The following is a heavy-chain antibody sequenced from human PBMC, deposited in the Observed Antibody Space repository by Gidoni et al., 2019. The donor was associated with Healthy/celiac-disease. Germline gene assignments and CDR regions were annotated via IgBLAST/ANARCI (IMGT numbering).Heavy chain of an antibody. CDR3: AAEMATISAFDI. CDR1: GFTFSSYG. CDR2: IWYDGSNK. Sequence: QVQLVESGGGVVQPGRSLRLSCAASGFTFSSYGMHWVRQAPGKGLEWVAVIWYDGSNKYYADSVKGRFTISRDNSKNTLYLQMNSLRAEDTAVYYCAAEMATISAFDIWGQGTMVTVSS. D-gene: IGHD5-12*01. V-gene: IGHV3-33*08. J-gene: IGHJ3*02.